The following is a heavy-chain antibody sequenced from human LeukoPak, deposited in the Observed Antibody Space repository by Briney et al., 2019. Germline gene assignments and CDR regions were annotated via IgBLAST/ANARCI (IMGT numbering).Heavy chain of an antibody. D-gene: IGHD6-19*01. J-gene: IGHJ4*02. Sequence: GGSLGFSCAASGFTVSTNFMSWVRQAPGKGLEWVSVIYAGGDTYYADSVKGRFTISRDNSKNTLYLQMNSLRAEDTAVYYCARSGSGWFDFWGQGTLVTVSS. CDR1: GFTVSTNF. CDR3: ARSGSGWFDF. V-gene: IGHV3-53*01. CDR2: IYAGGDT.